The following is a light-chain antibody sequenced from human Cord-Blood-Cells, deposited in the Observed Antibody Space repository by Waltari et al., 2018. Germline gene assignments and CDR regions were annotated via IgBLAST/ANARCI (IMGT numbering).Light chain of an antibody. CDR1: SAHIARDS. CDR2: EDN. Sequence: NFMLTQPHSVSESPGKSVTISCALCSAHIARDSVQWYQQRPGSSPTTVIYEDNQRPSGVPDRFSGSIDSSSNSASLTISGLKTEDEADYYCQSYDSSNVVFGGGTKLTVL. J-gene: IGLJ2*01. V-gene: IGLV6-57*01. CDR3: QSYDSSNVV.